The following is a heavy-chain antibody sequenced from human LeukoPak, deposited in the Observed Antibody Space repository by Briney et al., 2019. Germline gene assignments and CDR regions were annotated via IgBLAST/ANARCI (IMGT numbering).Heavy chain of an antibody. V-gene: IGHV4-39*01. Sequence: SETLSLTCTVSGGSISSSSYYWGWIRQPPGKGLEWIGSIYYSGSTYYNPSLKSRVTISVDTSKNQFSLKLSSVTAADTAVYYCASLSPDCTNGVCYGLYYYYYYMDVWGKGTTVTVSS. D-gene: IGHD2-8*01. CDR2: IYYSGST. CDR1: GGSISSSSYY. J-gene: IGHJ6*03. CDR3: ASLSPDCTNGVCYGLYYYYYYMDV.